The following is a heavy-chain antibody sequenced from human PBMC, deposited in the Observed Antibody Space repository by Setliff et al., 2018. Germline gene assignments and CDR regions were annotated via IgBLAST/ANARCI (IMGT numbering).Heavy chain of an antibody. CDR2: IIPIFGTT. CDR1: GGTFKNYG. Sequence: SVKVSCKASGGTFKNYGISWVRQAPGQGLEWMGGIIPIFGTTNYAQKFQGRATIITDGSTSTAYMELSSLRSEDTAVYYCAREGVDSRSSTDYRYYMDVWGKGTTVTVS. D-gene: IGHD6-6*01. J-gene: IGHJ6*03. V-gene: IGHV1-69*05. CDR3: AREGVDSRSSTDYRYYMDV.